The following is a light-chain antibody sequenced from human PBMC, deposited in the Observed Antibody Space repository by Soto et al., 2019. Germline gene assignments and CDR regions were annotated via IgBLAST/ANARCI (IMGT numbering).Light chain of an antibody. Sequence: QPVLTQSSSASASLGASVKLTCTLSSGHSTYIIAWHQQQPEKAPRCLMKLEGSRSYNKGSGVPARFSGSSAGADRYLTISTLQFEDEADYYCETWDSTTRVFPAGTNLTLL. CDR1: SGHSTYI. CDR3: ETWDSTTRV. V-gene: IGLV4-60*02. J-gene: IGLJ3*02. CDR2: LEGSRSY.